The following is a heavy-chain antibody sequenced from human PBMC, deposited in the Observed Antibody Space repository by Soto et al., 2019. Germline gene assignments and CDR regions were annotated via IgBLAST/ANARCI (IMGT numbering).Heavy chain of an antibody. CDR3: VQSRCGGDCLQSYSSHSYYGLDV. J-gene: IGHJ6*02. CDR1: GFSLSTTGVG. V-gene: IGHV2-5*02. D-gene: IGHD2-21*02. CDR2: IYWDDDK. Sequence: PTLVNPTQTLTLTCSFSGFSLSTTGVGVGWIRQPPGKALEWLALIYWDDDKRYNPSLNSRLTITKDTSKNQVVLAMTNMDPVDTATYYCVQSRCGGDCLQSYSSHSYYGLDVWGQGTTVTSP.